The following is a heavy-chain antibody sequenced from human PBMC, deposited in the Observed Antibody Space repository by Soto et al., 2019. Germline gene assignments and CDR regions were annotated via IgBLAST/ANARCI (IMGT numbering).Heavy chain of an antibody. Sequence: ASETLSHTCTVSGGSISNGGYYCSWIHQHPGKGLEWIGYIYYSGSTYYNPSLKSRVTISVDTSKNQFSLKLSSVTAVETVVYYCARGNGYLYFDYLGQGTLVTVSP. CDR2: IYYSGST. CDR1: GGSISNGGYY. J-gene: IGHJ4*02. CDR3: ARGNGYLYFDY. V-gene: IGHV4-31*03. D-gene: IGHD2-21*01.